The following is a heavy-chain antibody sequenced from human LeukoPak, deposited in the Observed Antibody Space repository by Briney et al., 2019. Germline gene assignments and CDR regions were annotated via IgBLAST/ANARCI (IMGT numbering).Heavy chain of an antibody. CDR2: LYSGGGT. Sequence: GGSLRLSCAASGFIVSSNYMSWVRQAPGKGLEWVSVLYSGGGTYYADSVKGRFTISRDDSKSIAYLQMNSLKTEDTAVYYCTTTSRPLIAAALTFDYWGQGTLVTVSS. D-gene: IGHD6-13*01. CDR3: TTTSRPLIAAALTFDY. V-gene: IGHV3-53*01. CDR1: GFIVSSNY. J-gene: IGHJ4*02.